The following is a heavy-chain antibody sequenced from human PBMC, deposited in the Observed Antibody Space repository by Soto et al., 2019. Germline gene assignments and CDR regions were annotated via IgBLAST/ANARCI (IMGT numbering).Heavy chain of an antibody. CDR1: GFTFSRNG. D-gene: IGHD3-22*01. J-gene: IGHJ4*02. Sequence: QVQLVESGGGVVQPGRSLRLSCAASGFTFSRNGMHWVRQAPGKGLEWVAVISYDGSNKYYADSVKGRFTISRDNSKNTLYLQMNSLRAEDTAVYYCAKDHDDSSASYGLFDYWGQGTLVTVSS. V-gene: IGHV3-30*18. CDR2: ISYDGSNK. CDR3: AKDHDDSSASYGLFDY.